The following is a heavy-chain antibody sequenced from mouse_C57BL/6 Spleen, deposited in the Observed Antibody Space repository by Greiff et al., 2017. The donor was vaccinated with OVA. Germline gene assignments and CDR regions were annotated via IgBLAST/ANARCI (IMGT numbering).Heavy chain of an antibody. CDR1: GYAFSSSW. Sequence: VQLQQSGPELVKPGASVKISCKASGYAFSSSWMNWVKQRPGKGLEWIGRIYPGDGDTNYNGKFKGKATLTADKSSSTPYMQLSSLTSEDSAVYVCARDYGSSYWYFDVWGTGTTVTVSS. D-gene: IGHD1-1*01. V-gene: IGHV1-82*01. CDR3: ARDYGSSYWYFDV. CDR2: IYPGDGDT. J-gene: IGHJ1*03.